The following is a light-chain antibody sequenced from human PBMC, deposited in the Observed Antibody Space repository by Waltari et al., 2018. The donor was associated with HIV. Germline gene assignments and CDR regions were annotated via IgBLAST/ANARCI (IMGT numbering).Light chain of an antibody. J-gene: IGLJ1*01. CDR3: SSYTSTTTLD. V-gene: IGLV2-14*01. CDR2: EVT. Sequence: HSALTQPASVSGSPGQSITISCTGTSSDVGGYNYVSWYQQHPGKAPKLMIYEVTNRPSGVSIRFSGSKSGNTASRTISGLQADDEADYYCSSYTSTTTLDFGAGTKVTVL. CDR1: SSDVGGYNY.